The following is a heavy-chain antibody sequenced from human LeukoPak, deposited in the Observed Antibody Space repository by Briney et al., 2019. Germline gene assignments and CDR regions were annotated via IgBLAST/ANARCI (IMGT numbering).Heavy chain of an antibody. CDR3: ATVAYYYDSNSFSYYFDY. V-gene: IGHV4-4*07. CDR1: GGSISDYY. Sequence: SETLSLTCTVSGGSISDYYWSWIRKPAGKGLEWIGRIYTTGSTDYNPSLKSRVTMSVDTSKNQFSLKLSSVTAADTAVYYCATVAYYYDSNSFSYYFDYWGQGTLVTVSS. J-gene: IGHJ4*02. CDR2: IYTTGST. D-gene: IGHD3-22*01.